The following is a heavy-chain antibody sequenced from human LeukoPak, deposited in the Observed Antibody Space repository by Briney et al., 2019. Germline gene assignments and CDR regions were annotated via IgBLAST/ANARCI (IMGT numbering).Heavy chain of an antibody. D-gene: IGHD1-7*01. Sequence: PGGSLRLSCAASGFTFSSYEMNWVRQAPGKELEWVSYISSSGSTIYYADSVKGRFTISRDNAKNSLYLQMNSLRAEDTAVYYCARDQPLSWNYGGYWGQGTLVTVSS. CDR3: ARDQPLSWNYGGY. CDR2: ISSSGSTI. J-gene: IGHJ4*02. V-gene: IGHV3-48*03. CDR1: GFTFSSYE.